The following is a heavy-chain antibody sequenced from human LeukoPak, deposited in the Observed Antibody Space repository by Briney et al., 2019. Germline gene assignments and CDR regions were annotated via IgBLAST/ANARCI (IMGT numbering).Heavy chain of an antibody. CDR2: IGGSGGST. CDR3: AKGNQYSSSLDY. D-gene: IGHD6-13*01. V-gene: IGHV3-23*01. J-gene: IGHJ4*02. Sequence: GGSLRLSCAASGFTFSSYWMSWVRQAPGKGLEWVSAIGGSGGSTYYADSVKGRFTISRDNSKNTLYLQMNSLRAENTAVYYCAKGNQYSSSLDYWGQGTLVTVSS. CDR1: GFTFSSYW.